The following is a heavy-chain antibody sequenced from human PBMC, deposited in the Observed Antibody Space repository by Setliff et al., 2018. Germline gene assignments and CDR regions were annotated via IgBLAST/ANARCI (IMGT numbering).Heavy chain of an antibody. J-gene: IGHJ4*02. CDR2: IGAYNGNT. CDR3: ARVTIAVAGYFDF. CDR1: GYTFTNYG. D-gene: IGHD6-19*01. Sequence: GASVKVSCKASGYTFTNYGVTWVRQAPGQGLEWMGWIGAYNGNTYNAHKFQGRVTMTSDTSTSTAYMELRSLRSDDTAVYYCARVTIAVAGYFDFWGQGTLVPVSS. V-gene: IGHV1-18*01.